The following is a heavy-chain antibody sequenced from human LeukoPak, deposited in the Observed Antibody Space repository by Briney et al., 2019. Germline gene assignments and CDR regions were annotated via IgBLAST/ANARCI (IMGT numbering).Heavy chain of an antibody. V-gene: IGHV3-49*04. CDR2: IRSKAYGGTT. Sequence: GGSLRLSCTASGFTFGDYAMSWVRQAPGKGLEWVGFIRSKAYGGTTEYAASVKGRFTISRDDSKSIAYLQMNSLKTEDTAVYYCTRDNDAIVVVVAATPDAFDIWGQGTMVTVSS. CDR1: GFTFGDYA. D-gene: IGHD2-15*01. CDR3: TRDNDAIVVVVAATPDAFDI. J-gene: IGHJ3*02.